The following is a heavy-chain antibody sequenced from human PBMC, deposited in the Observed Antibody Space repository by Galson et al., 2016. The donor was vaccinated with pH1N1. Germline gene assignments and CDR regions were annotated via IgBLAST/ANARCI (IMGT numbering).Heavy chain of an antibody. V-gene: IGHV5-51*01. D-gene: IGHD3-9*01. CDR3: ASTRPQFRYFDWQKPHSFDY. CDR1: GYSLTNYW. J-gene: IGHJ4*02. CDR2: IYLSDSHT. Sequence: QSGAEVEKPGESLRISCEGFGYSLTNYWIVWVRQMPGKGLEWMGIIYLSDSHTTYSPSFQGQVTISADKSISTAYLERSSLKASDTATYYCASTRPQFRYFDWQKPHSFDYWGQGTLVTVSS.